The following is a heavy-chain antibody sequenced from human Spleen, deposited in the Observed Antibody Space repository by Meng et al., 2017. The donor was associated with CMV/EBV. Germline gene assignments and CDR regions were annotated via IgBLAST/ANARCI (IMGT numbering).Heavy chain of an antibody. CDR2: INHDTGDT. CDR3: TRGPWNYDYNYFDP. J-gene: IGHJ5*02. CDR1: GYTFTGSD. V-gene: IGHV1-2*02. D-gene: IGHD1-7*01. Sequence: KAYGYTFTGSDMHSVRQTAEQACEWIGRINHDTGDTNYAQRCQDEGTMTRETSINTGYMDLRRLTANDTAVYYCTRGPWNYDYNYFDPWGQGTLVTVSS.